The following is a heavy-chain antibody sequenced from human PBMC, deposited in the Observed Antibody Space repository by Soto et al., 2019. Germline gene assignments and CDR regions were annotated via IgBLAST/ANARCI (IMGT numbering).Heavy chain of an antibody. CDR3: AKDISNYGSGFDY. CDR2: ISWNSGSI. V-gene: IGHV3-9*01. D-gene: IGHD3-10*01. J-gene: IGHJ4*02. CDR1: GFTFDDYA. Sequence: PGGSLRLSCAASGFTFDDYAMHWVRQAPGKGLEWVSGISWNSGSIGYADSVKGRFTISRDNAKNSLYLQMNSLRAEDTALYYCAKDISNYGSGFDYWGQGTLVTVSS.